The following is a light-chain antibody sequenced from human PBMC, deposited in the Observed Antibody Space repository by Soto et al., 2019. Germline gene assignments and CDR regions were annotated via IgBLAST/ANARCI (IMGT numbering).Light chain of an antibody. CDR2: DVS. CDR3: QQYTENSGT. J-gene: IGKJ1*01. CDR1: QIMTSW. Sequence: DIQLTQSPSTLSASKGERVTITSQASQIMTSWLACYQQKPGKAPKVLIYDVSSLESGVPSRFSGSESGTEFTLTFSSLQPDDIATYYCQQYTENSGTFGQGTKVDIK. V-gene: IGKV1-5*01.